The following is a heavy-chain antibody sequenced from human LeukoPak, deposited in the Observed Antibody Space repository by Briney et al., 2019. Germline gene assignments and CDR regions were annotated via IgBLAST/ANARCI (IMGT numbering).Heavy chain of an antibody. D-gene: IGHD3-16*02. CDR2: ISRSGSTK. CDR1: GFTFNYN. Sequence: GGSLRLSCAASGFTFNYNMRWIRQAPGKGLEWVSSISRSGSTKYYADSVKGRFTISRDNAKNSLFLQMNSLRAEDTAVYYCARAAWYDYVWGSYRQNYYYYYYMDVWGKGTTVTVSS. CDR3: ARAAWYDYVWGSYRQNYYYYYYMDV. J-gene: IGHJ6*03. V-gene: IGHV3-11*04.